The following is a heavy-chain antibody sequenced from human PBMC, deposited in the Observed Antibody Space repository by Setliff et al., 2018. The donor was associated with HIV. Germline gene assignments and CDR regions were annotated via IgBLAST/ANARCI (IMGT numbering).Heavy chain of an antibody. J-gene: IGHJ4*02. D-gene: IGHD6-13*01. CDR3: AREDSSWYGSLDY. V-gene: IGHV3-23*01. Sequence: ETLSLSCAASGFIFSDYAMSWVRQAPGKGLEWVSAISSSGTNTDYADSVKGRFIISRDSSKNTLYLQMNSLRAEDMAVYYCAREDSSWYGSLDYWGQGTLVTVSS. CDR2: ISSSGTNT. CDR1: GFIFSDYA.